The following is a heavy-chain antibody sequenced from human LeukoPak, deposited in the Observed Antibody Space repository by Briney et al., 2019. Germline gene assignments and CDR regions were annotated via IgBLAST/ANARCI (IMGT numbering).Heavy chain of an antibody. J-gene: IGHJ1*01. Sequence: ASVKVSCKASGYTFTSYGISWVRQAPGQGLEWMGWISAYNGNTNYAQKLQGRVTMTTDTSTSTAYMELRSLRSDDTAVYYCARSRYGINYDSGPGGEYFQHWGQGTLVTVSS. CDR1: GYTFTSYG. D-gene: IGHD3-10*01. CDR3: ARSRYGINYDSGPGGEYFQH. CDR2: ISAYNGNT. V-gene: IGHV1-18*04.